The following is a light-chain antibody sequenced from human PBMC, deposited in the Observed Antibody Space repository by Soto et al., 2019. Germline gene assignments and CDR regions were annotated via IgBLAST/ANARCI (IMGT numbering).Light chain of an antibody. V-gene: IGKV3-20*01. CDR1: QSINKNY. Sequence: EIVLMQSPGTLSLSPGERATLSCRASQSINKNYFAWYQQKPGQAPKLLFYSASSRVTGIPDRFSASGSGTDFTLTISRLEQEDFEVYICQQYGKSPLTLGGGTKVDIK. CDR2: SAS. CDR3: QQYGKSPLT. J-gene: IGKJ4*01.